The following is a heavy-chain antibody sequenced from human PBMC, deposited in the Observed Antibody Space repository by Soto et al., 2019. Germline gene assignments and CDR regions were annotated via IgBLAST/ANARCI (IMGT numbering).Heavy chain of an antibody. J-gene: IGHJ1*01. V-gene: IGHV3-21*01. CDR3: ARDSGYCSGGSCYPGYFQY. CDR1: GFTFGTYS. D-gene: IGHD2-15*01. CDR2: ISSNSRYT. Sequence: GGSLRLSCAASGFTFGTYSMNWVRQAPGKGLEWLSSISSNSRYTYYADSVKGRFTISRDNAKNSLDLQMHSLRDEDTAVYYCARDSGYCSGGSCYPGYFQYWGQGALVTVSS.